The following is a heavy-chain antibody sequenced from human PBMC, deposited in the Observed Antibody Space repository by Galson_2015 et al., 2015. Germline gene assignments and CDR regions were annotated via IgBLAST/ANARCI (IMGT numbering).Heavy chain of an antibody. CDR3: ARGKIGSTGPPNFAS. D-gene: IGHD1-1*01. CDR2: INPNSGDT. CDR1: GYTFTGYY. Sequence: SVKVSCKASGYTFTGYYMHWVRQAPGQGLEWMGRINPNSGDTNYAQNFLGRVTMTRDTSISTVYVDLTRLRSDDTALYYCARGKIGSTGPPNFASWGQAPLSPVPS. J-gene: IGHJ4*02. V-gene: IGHV1-2*06.